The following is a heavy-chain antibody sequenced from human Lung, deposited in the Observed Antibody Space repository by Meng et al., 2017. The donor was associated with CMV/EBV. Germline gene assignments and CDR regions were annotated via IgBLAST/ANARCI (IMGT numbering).Heavy chain of an antibody. CDR1: GYTFTGYY. J-gene: IGHJ3*02. Sequence: ASVTVSXQASGYTFTGYYLHWVRQAPGQGLEWMGWINSKIGDANYTQKFQGRVTVTRDTSISTAYMELKRLTYDDTAVYFCARKVFRASDAFDIWGQGTMVTVSS. CDR3: ARKVFRASDAFDI. V-gene: IGHV1-2*02. CDR2: INSKIGDA.